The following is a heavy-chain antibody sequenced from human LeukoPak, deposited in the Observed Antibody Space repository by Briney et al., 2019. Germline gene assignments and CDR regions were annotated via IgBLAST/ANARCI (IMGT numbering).Heavy chain of an antibody. Sequence: PGGSLRLSRAASGFTFSSYSMNWVRQAPGKGLEWVSGVSGNGDYTYYADSVKGRFTISRDNSKNTLYLQMNNLRAEDTAVYFCARVLREFFGSGTYVKSLDYWGQGTLVTVSS. CDR1: GFTFSSYS. V-gene: IGHV3-23*01. J-gene: IGHJ4*02. CDR3: ARVLREFFGSGTYVKSLDY. D-gene: IGHD3-10*01. CDR2: VSGNGDYT.